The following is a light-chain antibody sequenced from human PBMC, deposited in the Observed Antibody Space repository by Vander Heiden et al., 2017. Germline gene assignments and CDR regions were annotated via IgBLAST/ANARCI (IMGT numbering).Light chain of an antibody. Sequence: IQMTQSPSFVSASVGDRVTMTCRASQRIDSWLALYRQKSGKAPELLIYGASTLENGVPSRFSGGGFGRDFTLTISSLQPEDFGTYYCQQSMSFPVTFGQGTRLEIK. CDR3: QQSMSFPVT. V-gene: IGKV1-12*01. CDR1: QRIDSW. J-gene: IGKJ5*01. CDR2: GAS.